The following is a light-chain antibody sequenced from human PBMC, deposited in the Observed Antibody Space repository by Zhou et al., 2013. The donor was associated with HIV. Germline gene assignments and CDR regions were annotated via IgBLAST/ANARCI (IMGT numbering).Light chain of an antibody. J-gene: IGKJ1*01. CDR3: QKYNGAPWT. V-gene: IGKV1-27*01. Sequence: DIQMTQSPSSLSASVGDRVTITCRASQDISNYLAWYQQKPGKVPKLLIYVASNLQPGVPSRFSGSGFGTNFTLTISTLQPEDVATYYCQKYNGAPWTFGQGTRVEIE. CDR1: QDISNY. CDR2: VAS.